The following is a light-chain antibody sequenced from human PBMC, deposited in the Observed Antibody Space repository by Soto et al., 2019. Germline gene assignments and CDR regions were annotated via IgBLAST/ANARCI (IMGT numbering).Light chain of an antibody. J-gene: IGKJ1*01. CDR2: GAS. CDR1: QSVSSN. Sequence: EIVMRQSPATLSVSPGERATLSCRASQSVSSNLAWYQQKPGQAPRLLIYGASTRATGIPARFSGSGSGTEFTLTISSLQSEDFAVYYCQQYNNWPLFGQGTKVDI. CDR3: QQYNNWPL. V-gene: IGKV3-15*01.